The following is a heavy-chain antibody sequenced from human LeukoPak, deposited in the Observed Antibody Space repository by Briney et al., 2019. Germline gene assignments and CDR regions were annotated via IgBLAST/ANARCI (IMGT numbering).Heavy chain of an antibody. V-gene: IGHV4-30-4*08. Sequence: SETLSLTCTVSGDSISSTDYYWGWVRQPPGKGLEWLGYIYNTGTAYYNPSLKSRVTVLVDTSKYQFSLKLSSVTAADTAVYYCARINWYFDLWGRGTLVTVSS. CDR3: ARINWYFDL. CDR2: IYNTGTA. CDR1: GDSISSTDYY. J-gene: IGHJ2*01.